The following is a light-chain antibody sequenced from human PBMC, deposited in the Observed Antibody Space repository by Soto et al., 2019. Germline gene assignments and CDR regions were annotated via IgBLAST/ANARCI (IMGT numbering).Light chain of an antibody. V-gene: IGKV3-15*01. CDR1: QSVRSN. CDR2: GAS. J-gene: IGKJ5*01. CDR3: QQYNNGPSIT. Sequence: EIVMTQSPATLSVSPGERATLSCRASQSVRSNLAWYQQKPGQAPRLLIYGASTRATGIPARISGSGSGTEFTLTISTLQSEDFALYFCQQYNNGPSITFGQGTRLEIK.